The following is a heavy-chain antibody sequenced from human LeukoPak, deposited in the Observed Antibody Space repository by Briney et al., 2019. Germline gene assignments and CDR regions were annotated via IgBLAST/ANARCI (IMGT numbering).Heavy chain of an antibody. D-gene: IGHD1-20*01. CDR2: MNPNSGNT. V-gene: IGHV1-8*01. J-gene: IGHJ4*02. Sequence: ASVKVSCKASGCTFTSYDINWVRQATGQGLEWMGWMNPNSGNTGYAQKFQGRVTMTRNTSISTAYMELSSLRSEDTAVYYCARVKIYNWNVAYFDYWGQGTLVTVSS. CDR3: ARVKIYNWNVAYFDY. CDR1: GCTFTSYD.